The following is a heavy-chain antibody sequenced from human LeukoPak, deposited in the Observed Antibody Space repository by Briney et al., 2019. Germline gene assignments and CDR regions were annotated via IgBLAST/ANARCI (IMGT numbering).Heavy chain of an antibody. V-gene: IGHV4-39*01. Sequence: KPSETLSLTCTVSGGSISSSSYYWVWIRQPPGKGLEWIGTLYYSGSTYYNPSLKSRVTISVDTSKNQYSLKLSSVTAADTAVYYCARRFPAHYFDSWGQGTLVTVSS. D-gene: IGHD6-25*01. CDR1: GGSISSSSYY. J-gene: IGHJ4*02. CDR3: ARRFPAHYFDS. CDR2: LYYSGST.